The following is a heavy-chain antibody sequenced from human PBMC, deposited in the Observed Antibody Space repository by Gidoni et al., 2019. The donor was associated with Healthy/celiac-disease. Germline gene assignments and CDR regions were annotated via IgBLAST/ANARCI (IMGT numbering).Heavy chain of an antibody. CDR1: GFTFSSYA. J-gene: IGHJ4*02. CDR2: ISDDGSNK. CDR3: ARDRITFGGVPDY. D-gene: IGHD3-16*01. Sequence: QVQLVESGGGVVQPGRSLRLSCAASGFTFSSYAMHWVRQAPGKGLEWVAVISDDGSNKYYAESVKGRFTISRDNSKNTLYLQMNSLRAEDTAVYYCARDRITFGGVPDYWGQGTLVTVSS. V-gene: IGHV3-30*01.